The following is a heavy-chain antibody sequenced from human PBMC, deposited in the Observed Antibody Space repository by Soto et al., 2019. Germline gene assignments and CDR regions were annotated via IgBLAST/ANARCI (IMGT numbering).Heavy chain of an antibody. V-gene: IGHV3-11*01. J-gene: IGHJ6*02. Sequence: GGSLRLSCAASGFTFSDYYMSWIRQAPGKGLEWVSYISSSGSTIYYADSVKGRFTTSRDNAKNSLYLQMNSLRAEDAAVYYCARDRAYSSGWYFHYYGMDVWGQGTTVTVSS. CDR3: ARDRAYSSGWYFHYYGMDV. CDR2: ISSSGSTI. CDR1: GFTFSDYY. D-gene: IGHD6-19*01.